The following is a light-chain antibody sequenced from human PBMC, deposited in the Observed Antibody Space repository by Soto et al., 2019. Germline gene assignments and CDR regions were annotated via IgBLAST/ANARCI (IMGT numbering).Light chain of an antibody. CDR1: QSLLQSDGKTY. CDR3: MQTLKLQIT. CDR2: EVS. Sequence: DIMMTQSPLSLSVTPGQPASISCKSSQSLLQSDGKTYLFWLLQKPGQPPQLLIYEVSKRFSGVPDRFSGSGSGTEFTLKISRVEDEDVGVYFCMQTLKLQITFGQGTRME. J-gene: IGKJ5*01. V-gene: IGKV2D-29*01.